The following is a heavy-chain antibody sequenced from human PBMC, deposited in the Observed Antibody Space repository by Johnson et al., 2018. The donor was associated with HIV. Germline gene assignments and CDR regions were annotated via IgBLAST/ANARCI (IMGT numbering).Heavy chain of an antibody. CDR2: IRSKAYGGTT. V-gene: IGHV3-49*04. J-gene: IGHJ3*02. CDR3: TRDFSSGWYSARVAFDI. CDR1: GFTFGDYA. D-gene: IGHD6-19*01. Sequence: VQLVESGGGLVQPGRSLRLSCTTSGFTFGDYAMNWVRQAPGKGLEWVGFIRSKAYGGTTQYAASVKGRFTISRDDSKSIAYLQMNSLKTEDTAVYYFTRDFSSGWYSARVAFDIWGQGTRVTVSS.